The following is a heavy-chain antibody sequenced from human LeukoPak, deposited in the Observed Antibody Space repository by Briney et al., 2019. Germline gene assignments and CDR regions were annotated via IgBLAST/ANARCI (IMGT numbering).Heavy chain of an antibody. CDR2: TWYDGSNK. CDR1: GFKFDDYG. Sequence: GGSLRLSCAASGFKFDDYGMSWVRHAPGKGLEWVAVTWYDGSNKYYADSVRDRFTVSRDNSKNTVYLQMNSLRVEDTAVYYCVKDEVYLDSGGYPTPDTTLDYWGQGTLVTVSS. J-gene: IGHJ4*02. CDR3: VKDEVYLDSGGYPTPDTTLDY. D-gene: IGHD3-22*01. V-gene: IGHV3-33*06.